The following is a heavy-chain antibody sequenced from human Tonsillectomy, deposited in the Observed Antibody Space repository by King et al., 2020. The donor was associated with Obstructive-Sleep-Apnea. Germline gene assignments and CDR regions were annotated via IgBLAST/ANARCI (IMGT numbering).Heavy chain of an antibody. CDR1: GFTLSSFW. V-gene: IGHV3-7*03. D-gene: IGHD3-16*02. Sequence: VQLVESGGGLVQPGGSLRLSCAASGFTLSSFWMNWVRQVPGKGLEWVANIRQDGSGKYYVDSVKGRFTISRDNAKNSLFLQMNSLRAEDTAVYYCAGVGYDDVWGSYHSDYWGQGTLVTVSS. CDR2: IRQDGSGK. J-gene: IGHJ4*02. CDR3: AGVGYDDVWGSYHSDY.